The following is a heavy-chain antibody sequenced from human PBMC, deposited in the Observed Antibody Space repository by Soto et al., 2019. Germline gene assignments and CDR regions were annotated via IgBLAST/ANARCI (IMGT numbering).Heavy chain of an antibody. CDR2: IYPGDSGT. J-gene: IGHJ4*02. CDR1: GCSFTSYW. D-gene: IGHD3-22*01. Sequence: GESLKISCKGSGCSFTSYWIGWVRQMPGKGLEWMGIIYPGDSGTRYSPSFQGQVTISADKSISTAYLQWSSLKASDTAMYYCARQHFTHYYDSSGYYPSFDYWGQGTLVTVSS. V-gene: IGHV5-51*01. CDR3: ARQHFTHYYDSSGYYPSFDY.